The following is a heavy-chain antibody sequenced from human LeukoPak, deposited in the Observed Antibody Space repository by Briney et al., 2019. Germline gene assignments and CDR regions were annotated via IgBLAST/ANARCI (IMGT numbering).Heavy chain of an antibody. Sequence: GGSLRLSCAASGFTFSSYSMNWVRQAPGKGLEWVSYISSSSSTIYHADSVKGRFTISRDNAKNSLYLQMNSLRDEDTAVYYCAREFDYGDYHDAFDIWGQGTMVTVSS. CDR3: AREFDYGDYHDAFDI. D-gene: IGHD4-17*01. CDR1: GFTFSSYS. V-gene: IGHV3-48*02. J-gene: IGHJ3*02. CDR2: ISSSSSTI.